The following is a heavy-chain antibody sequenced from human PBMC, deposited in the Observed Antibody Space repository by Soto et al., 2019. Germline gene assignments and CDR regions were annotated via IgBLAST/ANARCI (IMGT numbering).Heavy chain of an antibody. Sequence: ASVKVSCKASGGTFSSYAISWVRQAPGQGLEWMGGIIPIFGTANYAQKFQGRVTITADESTSTAYMELSSLRSEDTAVYYCARVRPAAYDILTGYPRGEFDYWGQGTLVTVSS. CDR3: ARVRPAAYDILTGYPRGEFDY. D-gene: IGHD3-9*01. J-gene: IGHJ4*02. CDR2: IIPIFGTA. CDR1: GGTFSSYA. V-gene: IGHV1-69*13.